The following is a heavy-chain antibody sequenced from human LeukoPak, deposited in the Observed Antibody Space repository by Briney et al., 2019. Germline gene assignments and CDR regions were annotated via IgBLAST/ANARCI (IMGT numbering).Heavy chain of an antibody. D-gene: IGHD1-26*01. CDR2: INPSGGSP. V-gene: IGHV1-46*01. CDR3: ARAQGSYYHYYMDV. J-gene: IGHJ6*03. CDR1: GYTFTSYH. Sequence: ASVKVSCKASGYTFTSYHLHWVRQAPGQGLEWMGIINPSGGSPNYAQKFQGRVTMTRDMSTSTVNMELSSLRSEDTAVYYCARAQGSYYHYYMDVWGKGTTVTISS.